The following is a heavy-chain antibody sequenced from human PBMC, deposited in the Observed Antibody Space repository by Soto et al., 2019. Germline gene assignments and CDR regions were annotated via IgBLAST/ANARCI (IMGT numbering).Heavy chain of an antibody. D-gene: IGHD3-10*01. CDR1: GFTFSSYA. J-gene: IGHJ6*02. Sequence: GGSLRLSSAASGFTFSSYAMHWVRQAPGKGLEWVAVISYDGSNKYYADSVKGRFTISRDNSKNTLYLQMNSLRAEDTAVYYCARERMVRGVIISMGYYYYYGMDVWGQGTTVTVSS. CDR2: ISYDGSNK. CDR3: ARERMVRGVIISMGYYYYYGMDV. V-gene: IGHV3-30-3*01.